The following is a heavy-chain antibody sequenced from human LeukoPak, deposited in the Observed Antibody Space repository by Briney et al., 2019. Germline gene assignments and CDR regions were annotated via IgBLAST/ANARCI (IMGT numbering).Heavy chain of an antibody. CDR3: ARLDEYRSSSRYYGMAV. CDR1: GGTFSSYA. V-gene: IGHV1-69*13. Sequence: SVKVSCKASGGTFSSYAISWVRQAPGQGLEWMGGIIPIFGTANYAQKFQGRVTIIADESTSTAYMELSSLRSEDTAVYYCARLDEYRSSSRYYGMAVWGQGATVTVSS. J-gene: IGHJ6*02. CDR2: IIPIFGTA. D-gene: IGHD6-6*01.